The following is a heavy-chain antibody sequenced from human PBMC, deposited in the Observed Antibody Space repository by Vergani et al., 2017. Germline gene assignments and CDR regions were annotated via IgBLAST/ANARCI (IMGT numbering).Heavy chain of an antibody. CDR2: IKQDGSEK. V-gene: IGHV3-7*01. Sequence: EVQLVESGGGLVQPGGSLRLSCAASGFTFSSYWMSWVRQAPGKGLEWVANIKQDGSEKYYVDSVEGRFTISRDNAKNSLYLQMNSLRAEDTAVYYCARDRDGRGYYFDYWGQGTLVTVSS. D-gene: IGHD5-24*01. CDR1: GFTFSSYW. J-gene: IGHJ4*02. CDR3: ARDRDGRGYYFDY.